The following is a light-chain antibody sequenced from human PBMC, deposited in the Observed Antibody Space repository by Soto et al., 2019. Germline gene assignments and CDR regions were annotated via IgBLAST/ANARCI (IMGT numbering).Light chain of an antibody. CDR1: QNINAW. Sequence: DIHMTQSPSSLSVSVRDRVTITCRTSQNINAWLAWYQQRPGQAPKLLIYDACTVQSGVPSRFSGSGSGTEFTLTISSLQPDDFATYYCQQYNSYSRTFGQGTKVDI. V-gene: IGKV1-5*01. CDR2: DAC. J-gene: IGKJ1*01. CDR3: QQYNSYSRT.